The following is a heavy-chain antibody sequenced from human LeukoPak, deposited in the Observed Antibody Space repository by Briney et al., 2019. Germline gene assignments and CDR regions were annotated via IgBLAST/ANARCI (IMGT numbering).Heavy chain of an antibody. CDR1: GYTFTGYY. J-gene: IGHJ4*02. Sequence: ASVKVSCKASGYTFTGYYMHWVRQAPGQGLEWMGWINPNSGGTNYAQKFQGRVTMTRDTSIGTAYMELSRLRSDDTAVYYCARGRRPGYYGSGSYAYWGQGTLVTVSS. D-gene: IGHD3-10*01. V-gene: IGHV1-2*02. CDR2: INPNSGGT. CDR3: ARGRRPGYYGSGSYAY.